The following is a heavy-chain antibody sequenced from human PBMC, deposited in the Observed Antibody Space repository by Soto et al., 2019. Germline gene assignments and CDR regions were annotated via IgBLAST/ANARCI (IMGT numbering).Heavy chain of an antibody. D-gene: IGHD4-17*01. CDR1: GYTFTSYA. Sequence: QVQLVQSGAEVKKPGASVKDSCKASGYTFTSYAFNWVRQAPGQGLEWMGWISAYSGNTNYAQKFQGRVTMTADTSTSTAYMELRSLRSDDTAVYYCARDQTVLDYWGQGTLVTVSS. V-gene: IGHV1-18*04. CDR3: ARDQTVLDY. J-gene: IGHJ4*02. CDR2: ISAYSGNT.